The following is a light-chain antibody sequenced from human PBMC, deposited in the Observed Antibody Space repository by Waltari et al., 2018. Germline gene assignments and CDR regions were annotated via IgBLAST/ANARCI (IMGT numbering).Light chain of an antibody. CDR3: QQYYSFLYT. CDR2: SAS. V-gene: IGKV1-NL1*01. J-gene: IGKJ2*01. Sequence: DIQMTQSPSSLSASVGDTVTITCRASHDVSNCLAWYQQTPGKAPKLLVYSASRLQSVLTSRFSGSGSGTDYTLTISNLQPEDVGTYYCQQYYSFLYTFGQGTKLEI. CDR1: HDVSNC.